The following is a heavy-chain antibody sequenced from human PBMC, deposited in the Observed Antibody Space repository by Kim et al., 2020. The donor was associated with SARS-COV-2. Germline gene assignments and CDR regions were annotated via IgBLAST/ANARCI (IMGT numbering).Heavy chain of an antibody. CDR2: ISWNSGSI. Sequence: GGSLRLSCAASGFTFDDYAMHWVRQAPGKGLEWVSGISWNSGSIGYADSVKGRFTISRDNAKNSLYLQMNSLRAEDTALYYCAKDIATSSYYYGMDVWGQGTTATVSS. J-gene: IGHJ6*02. D-gene: IGHD2-15*01. V-gene: IGHV3-9*01. CDR3: AKDIATSSYYYGMDV. CDR1: GFTFDDYA.